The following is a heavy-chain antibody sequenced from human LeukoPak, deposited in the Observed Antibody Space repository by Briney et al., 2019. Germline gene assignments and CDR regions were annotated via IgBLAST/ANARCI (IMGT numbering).Heavy chain of an antibody. Sequence: GGSLRLSCAASGFTFSSYVMHWVRQAPGKGLEWVAVISYDGSNKYYADSVKGRFTISRDNSKNTLYLQMNSLRAEDTAVYYCARDRLLWFGEFRRWGQGTLVTVSS. V-gene: IGHV3-30*19. CDR3: ARDRLLWFGEFRR. D-gene: IGHD3-10*01. CDR1: GFTFSSYV. CDR2: ISYDGSNK. J-gene: IGHJ4*02.